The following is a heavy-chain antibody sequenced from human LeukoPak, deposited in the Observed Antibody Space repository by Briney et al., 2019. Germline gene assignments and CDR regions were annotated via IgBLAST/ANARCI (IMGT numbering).Heavy chain of an antibody. CDR2: IWYDGTNK. Sequence: GGSLRLSCAASGFTFSNYAMRWVRQAPGKGLEWVALIWYDGTNKYYADSVKGRFTISRDTSWNTLYLQMNSLRAEDTAVYYCAREGSSTLYYFDYWGQGTQVTVSS. CDR3: AREGSSTLYYFDY. CDR1: GFTFSNYA. V-gene: IGHV3-33*01. D-gene: IGHD6-13*01. J-gene: IGHJ4*02.